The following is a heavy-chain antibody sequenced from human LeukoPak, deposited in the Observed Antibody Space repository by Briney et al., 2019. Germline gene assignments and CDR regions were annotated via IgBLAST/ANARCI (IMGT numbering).Heavy chain of an antibody. CDR2: IYYSGST. Sequence: SETLSLTCTVSGGSISSYYWSWIRQPPGKGLEWIGSIYYSGSTYYNPSLKSRVTISVDTSKNQFSLKLSSVTAADTAVYYCARDSSGWPLYWGQGTLVTVSS. D-gene: IGHD6-19*01. J-gene: IGHJ4*02. V-gene: IGHV4-39*07. CDR1: GGSISSYY. CDR3: ARDSSGWPLY.